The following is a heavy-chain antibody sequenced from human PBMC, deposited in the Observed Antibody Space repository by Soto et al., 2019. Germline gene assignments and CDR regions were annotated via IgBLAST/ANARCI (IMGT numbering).Heavy chain of an antibody. CDR1: GGSIGSGGYY. CDR3: ARVCGGDCHYGMDV. J-gene: IGHJ6*02. V-gene: IGHV4-31*03. CDR2: IYYSGST. Sequence: QVQLQESGPGLVKPSQTLSLTCTVSGGSIGSGGYYWSWIRQHPGKGLEWIGYIYYSGSTYYNPSLKRRVTISGDTSKNQFSLKLSSVTAADTAVYYCARVCGGDCHYGMDVWGQGTTVTVSS. D-gene: IGHD2-21*02.